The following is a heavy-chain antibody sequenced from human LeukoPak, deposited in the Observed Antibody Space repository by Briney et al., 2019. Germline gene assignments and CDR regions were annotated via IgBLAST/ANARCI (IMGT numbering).Heavy chain of an antibody. CDR2: ISSSGGTT. J-gene: IGHJ4*02. CDR1: GLTFWSYA. CDR3: AKAGIAVPATPEY. V-gene: IGHV3-23*01. Sequence: PGGSVRLLCAASGLTFWSYAMDWVPHATGKGLEWVSFISSSGGTTYYSDSVKGRFIISRDNSKNTLYLQMNSLRAEDTAVYYCAKAGIAVPATPEYCGQGTQVTVSS. D-gene: IGHD6-19*01.